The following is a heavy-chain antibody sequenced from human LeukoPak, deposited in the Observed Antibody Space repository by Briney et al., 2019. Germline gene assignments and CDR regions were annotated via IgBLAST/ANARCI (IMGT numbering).Heavy chain of an antibody. CDR2: INHSGST. CDR1: GGSFSGYY. D-gene: IGHD1/OR15-1a*01. J-gene: IGHJ6*03. CDR3: ARGGTGGRFRPVYYYMDV. V-gene: IGHV4-34*01. Sequence: PSETLSLTCAVYGGSFSGYYWSWIGQPPGKGLEWSGEINHSGSTNYNPSLKSRVTISVDTSKNQFSLKLSSVTAADTAVYYCARGGTGGRFRPVYYYMDVWGKGTTVTVSS.